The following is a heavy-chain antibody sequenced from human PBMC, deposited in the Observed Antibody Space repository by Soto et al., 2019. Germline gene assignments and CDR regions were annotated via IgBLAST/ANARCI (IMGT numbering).Heavy chain of an antibody. CDR1: GGTFSSYA. J-gene: IGHJ5*02. CDR3: ARDRIGWSWFDP. D-gene: IGHD2-15*01. CDR2: IIPIFGTA. Sequence: SVKVSCKASGGTFSSYAISWVRQAPGQGLEWMGGIIPIFGTANYAQKFQGRVTISVDTSKNQFSLKLSSVTAADTAVYYCARDRIGWSWFDPWGQGTLVTVSS. V-gene: IGHV1-69*06.